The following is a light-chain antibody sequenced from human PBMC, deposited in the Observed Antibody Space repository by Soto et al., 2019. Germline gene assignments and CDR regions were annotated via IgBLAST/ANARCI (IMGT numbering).Light chain of an antibody. J-gene: IGLJ3*02. CDR3: QTWGTGLYWV. CDR2: LNSDGSH. V-gene: IGLV4-69*01. Sequence: QSVLTQSPSASASLGASVKLTCTLSSGHSNYAIAWHQQQPEKGPRYLMKLNSDGSHSKGDGIPDRFSGSSSGAERYLTISSLQSEDEADYYCQTWGTGLYWVFGGGTKVTVL. CDR1: SGHSNYA.